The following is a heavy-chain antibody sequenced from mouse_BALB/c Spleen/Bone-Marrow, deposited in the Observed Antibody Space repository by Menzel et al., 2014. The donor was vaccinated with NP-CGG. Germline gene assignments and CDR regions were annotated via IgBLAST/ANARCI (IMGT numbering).Heavy chain of an antibody. CDR2: IYPGDGDT. V-gene: IGHV1-80*01. J-gene: IGHJ2*01. CDR1: GYAFSVYW. CDR3: ARGGISVDY. Sequence: VQLQQSGDELVRPGSSVKISCKASGYAFSVYWMNWVKQRPGQGLEWIGQIYPGDGDTNYNGKFKGRATLTADKSSNTAYMQLSSLTSEDSAVYFCARGGISVDYWGQGTTLTVSS.